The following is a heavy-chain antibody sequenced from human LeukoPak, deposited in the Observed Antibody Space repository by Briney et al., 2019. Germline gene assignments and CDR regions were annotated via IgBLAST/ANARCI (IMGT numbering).Heavy chain of an antibody. D-gene: IGHD3-9*01. Sequence: SETLSLTCAVYGGSFSGYYWSWIRQPPGKGLEWIGEINHSGSTNYNPSLKSRVTISVDTSKNQFSLKLSSVTAADTAVYYCARVLDYDILTGLIDYWRQGTLVTVSS. CDR1: GGSFSGYY. J-gene: IGHJ4*02. CDR2: INHSGST. V-gene: IGHV4-34*01. CDR3: ARVLDYDILTGLIDY.